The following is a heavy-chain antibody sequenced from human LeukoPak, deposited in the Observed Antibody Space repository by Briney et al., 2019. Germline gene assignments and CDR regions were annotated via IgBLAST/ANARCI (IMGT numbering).Heavy chain of an antibody. J-gene: IGHJ5*02. Sequence: PGGSLRLSCAASGFTLGSYSMNWVRQAPGRGLEWISYISSSSDTIVYADSVKGRFTISRDDAKNSLYLQMNSLRAEDTAVYYCARRFDLWGQGTLVTVSS. CDR3: ARRFDL. CDR2: ISSSSDTI. V-gene: IGHV3-48*01. CDR1: GFTLGSYS.